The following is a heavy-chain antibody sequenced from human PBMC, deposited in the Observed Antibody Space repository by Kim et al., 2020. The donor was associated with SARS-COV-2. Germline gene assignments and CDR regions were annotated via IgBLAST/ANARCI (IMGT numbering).Heavy chain of an antibody. J-gene: IGHJ5*02. CDR1: GGSISSGGYY. CDR2: IYYSGST. Sequence: SETLSLTCTVSGGSISSGGYYWSWIRQHPGKGLEWIGYIYYSGSTYYNPSLKSRVTISVDTSKNQFSLKLSSVTAADTAVYYCARDHPPTGYCGGDCYFGFDPWGQGTLVTVSS. D-gene: IGHD2-21*02. V-gene: IGHV4-31*03. CDR3: ARDHPPTGYCGGDCYFGFDP.